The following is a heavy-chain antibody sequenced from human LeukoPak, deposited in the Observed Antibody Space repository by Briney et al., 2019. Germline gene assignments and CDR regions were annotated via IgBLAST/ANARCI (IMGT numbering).Heavy chain of an antibody. D-gene: IGHD6-19*01. CDR2: ISHSGST. CDR1: GGSFSGYY. J-gene: IGHJ4*02. CDR3: ARDSSGWLFDY. Sequence: PSETLSLTCAVYGGSFSGYYWSWIRQPPGKGLEWIGEISHSGSTNYNPSLKSRVTISVDTSKNQFSLKLSSVTAADTAVYYCARDSSGWLFDYWGQGTLVTVSS. V-gene: IGHV4-34*01.